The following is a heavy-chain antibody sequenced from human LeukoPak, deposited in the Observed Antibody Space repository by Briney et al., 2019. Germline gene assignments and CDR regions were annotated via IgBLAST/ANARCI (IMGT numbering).Heavy chain of an antibody. CDR1: DGSISSGGYY. J-gene: IGHJ4*02. Sequence: SETLSLTCTVSDGSISSGGYYWSWIRQHPGKGLEWIGYIYYSGNAYYNPSLKSRVTISVDTSKNQFSLKLSSVTAADTAVYYCARAGYDSSGYSTYYFDYRGQGTLVTVSS. CDR2: IYYSGNA. CDR3: ARAGYDSSGYSTYYFDY. D-gene: IGHD3-22*01. V-gene: IGHV4-31*03.